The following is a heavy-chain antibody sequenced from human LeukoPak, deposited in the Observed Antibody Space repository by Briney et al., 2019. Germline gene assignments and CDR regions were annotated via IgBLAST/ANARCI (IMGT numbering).Heavy chain of an antibody. CDR2: IWYDGSNK. V-gene: IGHV3-33*01. CDR3: ARDRRIAAADYFDY. D-gene: IGHD6-13*01. CDR1: GFTFSTYG. Sequence: PGGSLRLSCAASGFTFSTYGMHWVRQAPGKGLEWLTDIWYDGSNKYYTDSVKGRFTISRDNSKNTLYLQMSSLRAEDTAVYYCARDRRIAAADYFDYWGQGTLVTVSS. J-gene: IGHJ4*02.